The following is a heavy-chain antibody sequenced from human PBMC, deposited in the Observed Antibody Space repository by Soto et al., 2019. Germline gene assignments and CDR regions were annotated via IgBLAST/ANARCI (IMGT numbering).Heavy chain of an antibody. V-gene: IGHV4-31*03. CDR1: GGSISSGGYY. Sequence: PSETLSLTCTVSGGSISSGGYYWSWIRQHPGKGLEWIGYIYYSGSTYYNPSLKSRVTISVDTSKNQFSLKLSSVTAADTAVYYCASSAEGGPAAMVYGLDYWGQGTLVTVSS. CDR2: IYYSGST. J-gene: IGHJ4*02. D-gene: IGHD2-2*01. CDR3: ASSAEGGPAAMVYGLDY.